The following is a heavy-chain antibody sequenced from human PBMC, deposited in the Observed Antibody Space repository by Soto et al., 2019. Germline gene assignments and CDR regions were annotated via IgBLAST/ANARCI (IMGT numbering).Heavy chain of an antibody. CDR1: RFMFSNYA. CDR2: ISYDGDIK. V-gene: IGHV3-30-3*01. J-gene: IGHJ4*02. D-gene: IGHD6-13*01. CDR3: AKDRSSSWLYIEN. Sequence: QVHLVESGGGVVQPGRSLTLSCAASRFMFSNYAMHWVRQAPGKGLEWVALISYDGDIKFYADSVRGRFTISRDNSRNTLYLEMNSLRPEDTAIYSCAKDRSSSWLYIENWGQGTLVTVSS.